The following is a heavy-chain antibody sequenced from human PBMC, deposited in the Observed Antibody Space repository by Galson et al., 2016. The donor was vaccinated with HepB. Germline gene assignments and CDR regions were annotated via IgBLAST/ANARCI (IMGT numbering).Heavy chain of an antibody. CDR2: ITDGGRNT. CDR3: AKDSTQLHWFGP. V-gene: IGHV3-23*01. Sequence: SLRLSCAASGFTFSSYAMTWVRQAPGKGLEWVSTITDGGRNTYYAGSVKGRFTISRDDSQSALYLQMNSLRGEDTAVYYCAKDSTQLHWFGPWGQGTLVTVSS. D-gene: IGHD3-10*01. J-gene: IGHJ5*02. CDR1: GFTFSSYA.